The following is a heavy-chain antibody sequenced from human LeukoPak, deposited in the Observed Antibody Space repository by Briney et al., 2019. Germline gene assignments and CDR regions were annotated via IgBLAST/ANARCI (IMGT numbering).Heavy chain of an antibody. CDR3: ARGTERAVVHYFDY. CDR1: GYTFTSYG. J-gene: IGHJ4*02. D-gene: IGHD6-19*01. CDR2: ISAYNGNT. Sequence: PWASVKVSCKASGYTFTSYGISWVRQAPGQELEWMGWISAYNGNTNYAQTFQGRVTITADKSTSTAYMELSSLRSEDTAVYCCARGTERAVVHYFDYWSQGTLVTVSS. V-gene: IGHV1-18*01.